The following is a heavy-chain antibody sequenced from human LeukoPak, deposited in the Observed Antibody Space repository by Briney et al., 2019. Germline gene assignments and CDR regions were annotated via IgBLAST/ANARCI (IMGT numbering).Heavy chain of an antibody. Sequence: SETLSLTCAVYGGSLNGHYWSWIRQPPGKGLEWIGSIYYSGSTYYNPSLKGRVIISVDTSKNQFSLKLSSVTAADTAVCYCARQRFYCSSTSCSPDYFDYWGQGTLVTVSS. CDR1: GGSLNGHY. CDR3: ARQRFYCSSTSCSPDYFDY. CDR2: IYYSGST. V-gene: IGHV4-34*01. J-gene: IGHJ4*02. D-gene: IGHD2-2*01.